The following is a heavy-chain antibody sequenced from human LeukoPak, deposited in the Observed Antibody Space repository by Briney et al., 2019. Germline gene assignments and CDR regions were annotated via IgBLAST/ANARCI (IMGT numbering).Heavy chain of an antibody. V-gene: IGHV4-61*02. CDR2: VYVTGIT. J-gene: IGHJ5*02. Sequence: SETLSLTCNVSGVSITFGSYYWNWIRQPAGKTLEWMGRVYVTGITNYNPSLKSRVTISLDKARNQVSLMLTSVTAADTAVYYCARERGMRELRTWFDPWGQGSLVTVST. D-gene: IGHD3-16*01. CDR3: ARERGMRELRTWFDP. CDR1: GVSITFGSYY.